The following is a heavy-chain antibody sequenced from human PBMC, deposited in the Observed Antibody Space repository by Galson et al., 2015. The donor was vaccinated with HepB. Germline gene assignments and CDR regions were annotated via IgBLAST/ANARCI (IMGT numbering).Heavy chain of an antibody. V-gene: IGHV3-23*01. Sequence: SLRLSCAASGFTFSSYAIMWVRQAPGKGLEWVSGMSDNGDNTFYADSVKGRFTISRDISKNTVYLQMNSLRVGDTAVYYCATRSGASGWYSYFQHWVQGTLVTVSS. J-gene: IGHJ1*01. CDR3: ATRSGASGWYSYFQH. D-gene: IGHD6-19*01. CDR2: MSDNGDNT. CDR1: GFTFSSYA.